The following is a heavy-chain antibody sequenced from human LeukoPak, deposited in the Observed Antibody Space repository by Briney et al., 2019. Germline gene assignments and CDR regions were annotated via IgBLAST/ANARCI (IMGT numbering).Heavy chain of an antibody. D-gene: IGHD5-18*01. Sequence: GGSLRLSCAASGFTFSSYWMHWVRQAPGKGLEWVSVIYSGGSTYYADSVKGRFTISRHNSKNTLYLQMNSLRAEDTAVYYCARDPVSRYSYGRNPFDYWGQGTLVTVSS. J-gene: IGHJ4*02. CDR2: IYSGGST. V-gene: IGHV3-53*04. CDR3: ARDPVSRYSYGRNPFDY. CDR1: GFTFSSYW.